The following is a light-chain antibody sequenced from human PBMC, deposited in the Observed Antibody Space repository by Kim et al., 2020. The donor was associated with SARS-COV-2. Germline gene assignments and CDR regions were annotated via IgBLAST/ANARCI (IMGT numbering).Light chain of an antibody. CDR2: GAS. CDR1: QGINNY. CDR3: QQYNGYPYT. Sequence: ASVGDRITMTCRASQGINNYIAWFQQKPGKAPKSLIYGASTLQSGVPSKFSGSGFGTEFTLTITNLQPEDFATYYCQQYNGYPYTFVQGTKLEI. V-gene: IGKV1-16*02. J-gene: IGKJ2*01.